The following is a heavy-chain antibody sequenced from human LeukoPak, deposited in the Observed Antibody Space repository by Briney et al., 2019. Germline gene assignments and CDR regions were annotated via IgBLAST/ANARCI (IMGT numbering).Heavy chain of an antibody. D-gene: IGHD1-26*01. Sequence: GGSLRLSCAASGFTFSSYAMSWVRQAPGKGLEWVSAIGTAGDTYYPGSVKGRFTISRENAKNSLYLQMNSLRAGDTAVYYCARDLGNNWFDPWGQGTLVTVSS. J-gene: IGHJ5*02. CDR2: IGTAGDT. CDR3: ARDLGNNWFDP. V-gene: IGHV3-13*01. CDR1: GFTFSSYA.